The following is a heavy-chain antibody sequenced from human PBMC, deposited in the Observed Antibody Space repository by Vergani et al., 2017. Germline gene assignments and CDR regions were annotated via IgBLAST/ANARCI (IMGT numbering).Heavy chain of an antibody. J-gene: IGHJ5*02. V-gene: IGHV5-51*01. CDR3: AGVYYYGSGRAKEDWFDP. CDR1: GYSFTSYW. Sequence: EVQLVQSGAEVKKPGESLKISCKGSGYSFTSYWIGWVRQMPGKGLEWMGIIYPGDSDTRYSPSFQGQVTISADKSISTAYLQWSSLKASDTAMYYCAGVYYYGSGRAKEDWFDPWGQGTLVTVSS. D-gene: IGHD3-10*01. CDR2: IYPGDSDT.